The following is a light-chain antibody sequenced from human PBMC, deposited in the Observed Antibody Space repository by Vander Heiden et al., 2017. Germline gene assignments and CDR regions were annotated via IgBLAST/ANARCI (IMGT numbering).Light chain of an antibody. CDR1: QGISSY. CDR2: AAS. J-gene: IGKJ3*01. V-gene: IGKV1-8*01. CDR3: QQDDSYPHA. Sequence: AIRMTQSPSSFSASTGDRVTITCRASQGISSYLAWYQQKPGKAPKLLIYAASTLQSGVPSRFSGSGSGTDFTLTISCLQSEDFATYYCQQDDSYPHAFGHGTKVDI.